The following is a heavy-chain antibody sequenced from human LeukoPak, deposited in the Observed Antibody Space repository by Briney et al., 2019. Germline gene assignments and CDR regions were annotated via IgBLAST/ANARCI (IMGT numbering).Heavy chain of an antibody. CDR1: GDSFSSNSAA. D-gene: IGHD2-2*01. CDR3: ARWSVVPAATVDY. Sequence: SQTLSLTCAISGDSFSSNSAAWTWIGQSPSRGLEWLGRTYYRSKWYNDYAVSVKSRITINPDASKNQFSLQLNSVTPEDTAVYYCARWSVVPAATVDYWGQGTLVTVSS. J-gene: IGHJ4*02. V-gene: IGHV6-1*01. CDR2: TYYRSKWYN.